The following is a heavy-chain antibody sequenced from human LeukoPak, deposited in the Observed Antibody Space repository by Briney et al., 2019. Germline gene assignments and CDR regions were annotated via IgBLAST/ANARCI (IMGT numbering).Heavy chain of an antibody. J-gene: IGHJ3*02. CDR1: GYSISGGYY. D-gene: IGHD3-9*01. V-gene: IGHV4-38-2*02. CDR3: ARGWYYDILTGYGAFDI. Sequence: SETLSLTCTVSGYSISGGYYWGWIRQPPGKGLEWIGSIYYSGSTYYNPSLKSRVIISVDTSKNQFSLKLSSVTAADTAVYYCARGWYYDILTGYGAFDIWGQGTMVTVSS. CDR2: IYYSGST.